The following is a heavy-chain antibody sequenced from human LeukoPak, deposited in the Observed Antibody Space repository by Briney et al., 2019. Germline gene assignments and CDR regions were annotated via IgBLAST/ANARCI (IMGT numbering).Heavy chain of an antibody. J-gene: IGHJ5*02. CDR3: ARDLSITIFRVSNWFDP. CDR1: GYTFTGYY. V-gene: IGHV1-2*06. CDR2: INPNSGGT. D-gene: IGHD3-3*01. Sequence: GASVKVSCKASGYTFTGYYMHWVRQAPGQGLEWMGRINPNSGGTNYAQKFQGRVTMTRDTSISTAYMELSRLRSDDTAVYYCARDLSITIFRVSNWFDPWGQGTVVTVSS.